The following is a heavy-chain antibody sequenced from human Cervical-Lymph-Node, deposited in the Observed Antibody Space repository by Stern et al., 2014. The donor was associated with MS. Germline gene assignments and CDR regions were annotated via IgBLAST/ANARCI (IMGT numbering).Heavy chain of an antibody. D-gene: IGHD2-21*02. CDR3: ARDPSTTASDWFFDL. Sequence: QVQLVESGPGLVKPSETLSLTCTVSGGAVSDYYWTWIRQRPGKGLEWLGYISDTGTTNYNPSLHRRVTITLDTSQNQVSLRLRSVTAADTAVYYCARDPSTTASDWFFDLWGRGSLVTVS. V-gene: IGHV4-59*02. CDR2: ISDTGTT. CDR1: GGAVSDYY. J-gene: IGHJ2*01.